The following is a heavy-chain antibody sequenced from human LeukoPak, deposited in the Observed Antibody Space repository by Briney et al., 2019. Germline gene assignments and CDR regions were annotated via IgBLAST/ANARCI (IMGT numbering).Heavy chain of an antibody. CDR3: ASGGSSWFQYFNY. CDR1: GGSISSYY. CDR2: IYTSGSA. D-gene: IGHD6-13*01. V-gene: IGHV4-4*07. Sequence: SETLSLTCTVPGGSISSYYWSWIRQPAGEGLEWIGRIYTSGSANYNPSLKRRLTMSVDTSKNQFSLKLSSVTAADTAVYYCASGGSSWFQYFNYWSQGTLVTVSS. J-gene: IGHJ4*02.